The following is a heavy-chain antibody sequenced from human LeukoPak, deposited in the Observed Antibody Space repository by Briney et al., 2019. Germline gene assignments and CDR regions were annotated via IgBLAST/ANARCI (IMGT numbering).Heavy chain of an antibody. CDR1: GITLSGYT. CDR3: AREGKYCTGVLCYDEH. D-gene: IGHD2-8*02. CDR2: ISTTSNSI. J-gene: IGHJ1*01. V-gene: IGHV3-21*01. Sequence: ESGGSLRLSCAASGITLSGYTMTWVPRAPGKGVEGVSSISTTSNSIYYADSVRGRFTISRDNPKNSLYLQVNSLRVEDTAVYYCAREGKYCTGVLCYDEHWCQGTLVTVSS.